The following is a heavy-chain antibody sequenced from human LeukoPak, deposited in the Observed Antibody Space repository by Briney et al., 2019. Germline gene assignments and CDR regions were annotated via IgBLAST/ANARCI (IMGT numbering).Heavy chain of an antibody. J-gene: IGHJ3*02. CDR2: INHSGST. D-gene: IGHD6-13*01. V-gene: IGHV4-34*01. CDR1: GGSFSGYY. CDR3: ARVRYSSTLDAFDI. Sequence: PSETLSLTCAVYGGSFSGYYWSWIRQPPGKGLEWIGEINHSGSTNYNPSLKSRVTISVDTSKNQFSLKLSSVTAADTAVYYCARVRYSSTLDAFDIWGQGTMVTVSS.